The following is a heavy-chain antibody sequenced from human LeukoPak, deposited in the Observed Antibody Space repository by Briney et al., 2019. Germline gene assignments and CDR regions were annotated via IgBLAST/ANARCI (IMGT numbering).Heavy chain of an antibody. CDR3: ARELSWSGRDY. D-gene: IGHD3-3*01. Sequence: GGSLRLSCAASGFTFSGSWMSWVRQAPGKGLEWVANINQDGSAKNYLNSVKGRFTISIDRGKNSLYLQMNSLRDEDTAVYYCARELSWSGRDYWGQGTLVTVSS. CDR1: GFTFSGSW. J-gene: IGHJ4*02. V-gene: IGHV3-7*01. CDR2: INQDGSAK.